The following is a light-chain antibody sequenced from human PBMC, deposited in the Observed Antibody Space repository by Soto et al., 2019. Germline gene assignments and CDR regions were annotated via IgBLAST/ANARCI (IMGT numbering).Light chain of an antibody. CDR1: RSIERW. Sequence: DIQMTQSPSTLSASLGDRVTITCRASRSIERWLAWYQQKPGKAPRLLIYHASTLETGVPSRFSGGGSGTEFTLTISSLQPDDNATYYCQHCDTYWAFGQGTKVEIE. V-gene: IGKV1-5*01. CDR2: HAS. CDR3: QHCDTYWA. J-gene: IGKJ1*01.